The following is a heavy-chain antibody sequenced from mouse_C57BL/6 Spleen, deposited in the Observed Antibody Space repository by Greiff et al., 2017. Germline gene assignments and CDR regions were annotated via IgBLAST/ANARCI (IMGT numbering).Heavy chain of an antibody. CDR3: ARSGGYVDFDV. D-gene: IGHD3-1*01. V-gene: IGHV1-64*01. CDR2: IHPNSGST. CDR1: GYTFTSYW. J-gene: IGHJ1*03. Sequence: QVQLQQPGAELVKPGASVKLSCKASGYTFTSYWMHWVKQRPGQGLEWIGMIHPNSGSTNYNEKFKSKATLTVDKSSSTAYMQLSSLTSEDSAVYYCARSGGYVDFDVWGTGTTVTVSS.